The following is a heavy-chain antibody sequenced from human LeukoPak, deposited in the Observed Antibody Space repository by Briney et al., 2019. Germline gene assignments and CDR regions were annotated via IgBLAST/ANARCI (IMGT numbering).Heavy chain of an antibody. CDR2: INHSGST. Sequence: SETLSLTCTVSGDSIGSHYWSWIRQPPGKGLEWIGEINHSGSTNYNPSLKSRVTISVDTSKNQFSLKLSSVTAADTAVYYCARGSHVGGVDYWGQGTLVTVSS. CDR3: ARGSHVGGVDY. CDR1: GDSIGSHY. V-gene: IGHV4-34*01. D-gene: IGHD3-16*01. J-gene: IGHJ4*02.